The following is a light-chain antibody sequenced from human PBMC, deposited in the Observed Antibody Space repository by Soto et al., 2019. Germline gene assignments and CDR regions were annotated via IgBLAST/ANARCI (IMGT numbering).Light chain of an antibody. V-gene: IGKV2-28*01. Sequence: QSPLSLPVTPREPASISCRSSQSLLSSNGNNYLDWYLQKPGQSPQVLIYLGSNRASGVPDRFSGSGSGTDFTLKISRVEAEDVGVYYCMQGLTTPLTFGGGTKVDIK. CDR3: MQGLTTPLT. CDR1: QSLLSSNGNNY. CDR2: LGS. J-gene: IGKJ4*01.